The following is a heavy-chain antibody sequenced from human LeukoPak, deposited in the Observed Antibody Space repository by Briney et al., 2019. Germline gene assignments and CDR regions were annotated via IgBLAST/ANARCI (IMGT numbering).Heavy chain of an antibody. CDR1: GYTFTGYY. CDR3: ARVPYYYDSSGYYGQEDY. Sequence: ASVKVSCKASGYTFTGYYMHWVRQAPGQGLEWMGWINPNSGGTNYAQKFQGRVTMTRDTSISTAYMGLSRLRSDDTAVYYCARVPYYYDSSGYYGQEDYWGQGTLVTVSS. V-gene: IGHV1-2*02. CDR2: INPNSGGT. D-gene: IGHD3-22*01. J-gene: IGHJ4*02.